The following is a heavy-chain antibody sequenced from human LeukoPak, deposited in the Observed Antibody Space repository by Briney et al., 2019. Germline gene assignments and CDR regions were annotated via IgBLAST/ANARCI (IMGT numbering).Heavy chain of an antibody. J-gene: IGHJ6*02. CDR2: IIPIFGTA. V-gene: IGHV1-69*13. CDR1: GGTFSSYA. Sequence: SVKVSCKASGGTFSSYATSWVRQAPGQGLEWMGGIIPIFGTANYAQKFQGRVTITADESTSTAYMELSSLRSEDTAVYYCAGLWFGELLPRYYYYGMDVWGQGTTVTVSS. CDR3: AGLWFGELLPRYYYYGMDV. D-gene: IGHD3-10*01.